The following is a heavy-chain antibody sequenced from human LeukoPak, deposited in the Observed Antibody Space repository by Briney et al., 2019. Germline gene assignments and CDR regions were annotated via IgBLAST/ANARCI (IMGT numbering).Heavy chain of an antibody. V-gene: IGHV4-39*07. Sequence: PSETLSLTCTVSGGSISSSSYYWGWIRQPPGKGLEWIGSIYYSGSTYYNPSLKSRVTISVDTSKNQFSLKLSSVTAADTAVYYCARESGSSWYAGSWYFDLWGRGTLVTVSS. CDR2: IYYSGST. CDR3: ARESGSSWYAGSWYFDL. D-gene: IGHD6-13*01. CDR1: GGSISSSSYY. J-gene: IGHJ2*01.